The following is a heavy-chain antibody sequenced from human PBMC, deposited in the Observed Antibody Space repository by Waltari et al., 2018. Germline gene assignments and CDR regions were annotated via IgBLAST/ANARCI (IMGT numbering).Heavy chain of an antibody. CDR3: AREVHYYDYIWGSYRHDGMDV. J-gene: IGHJ6*02. Sequence: QMHLQESGPGLVRRSGTVSRTYRDTGGSISRKYCHWIIHPPGTGREWIGDIYYSGSTNYNAAHKSRVTISEDTAKNPVALKLGSVTAADTAVYYCAREVHYYDYIWGSYRHDGMDVWGQGTTVTVSS. CDR2: IYYSGST. CDR1: GGSISRKY. D-gene: IGHD3-16*02. V-gene: IGHV4-59*01.